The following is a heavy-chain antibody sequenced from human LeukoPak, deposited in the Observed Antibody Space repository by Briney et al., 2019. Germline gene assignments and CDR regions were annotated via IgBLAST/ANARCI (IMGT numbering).Heavy chain of an antibody. V-gene: IGHV3-23*01. D-gene: IGHD6-19*01. CDR1: GFTFSNYG. CDR2: VSGGGSST. CDR3: AKRGSGWYLDY. J-gene: IGHJ4*02. Sequence: GGSLRLSCAASGFTFSNYGMTWVRQAPGKGLEWVSVVSGGGSSTYYADSVKGRFIISRDNSENTLYLQMNSLRAEDTAIYYCAKRGSGWYLDYWGQGILVTVSS.